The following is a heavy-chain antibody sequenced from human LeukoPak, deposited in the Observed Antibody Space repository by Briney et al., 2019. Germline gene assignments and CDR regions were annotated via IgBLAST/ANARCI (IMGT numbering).Heavy chain of an antibody. Sequence: SETLSLTCTVSGGSISSYYWSWIRQPPGKGLEWIGYIYYSGSTNYNPSLKSRVTISVDTSKNQFSLKLSSVTAADTAVYYCARGGDRYSSSWYQSGRFYFDYWGQGTLVTVSS. CDR1: GGSISSYY. D-gene: IGHD6-13*01. CDR3: ARGGDRYSSSWYQSGRFYFDY. J-gene: IGHJ4*02. V-gene: IGHV4-59*01. CDR2: IYYSGST.